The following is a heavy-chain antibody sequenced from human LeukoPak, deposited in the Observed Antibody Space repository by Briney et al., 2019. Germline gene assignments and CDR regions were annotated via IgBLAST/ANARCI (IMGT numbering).Heavy chain of an antibody. CDR3: TTDLPSGSADY. V-gene: IGHV3-15*01. CDR2: IKSKSDGGTT. CDR1: GFIFSNAW. D-gene: IGHD1-26*01. J-gene: IGHJ4*02. Sequence: PGGSLRLSCAASGFIFSNAWMSWVRQAPGKGLEWVGRIKSKSDGGTTDYAAPVKGRFIISRDDSRNTQYLQMNSLKIEDTAVYYCTTDLPSGSADYWGQGILVTVSS.